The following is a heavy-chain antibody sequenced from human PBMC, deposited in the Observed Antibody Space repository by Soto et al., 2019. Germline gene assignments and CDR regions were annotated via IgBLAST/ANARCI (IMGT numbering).Heavy chain of an antibody. J-gene: IGHJ4*02. CDR2: ISYDGSNK. CDR3: ARGILVGATLDY. D-gene: IGHD1-26*01. V-gene: IGHV3-30-3*01. Sequence: QVQLVESGGGVVQPGRSLRLSCAASGFTFSSYAMHWVRQAPGKGLEWVAVISYDGSNKYYADSVKGRFTISRDNSKNTLYLQMNSLRAEDTAVYYCARGILVGATLDYWGQGTLVTVSS. CDR1: GFTFSSYA.